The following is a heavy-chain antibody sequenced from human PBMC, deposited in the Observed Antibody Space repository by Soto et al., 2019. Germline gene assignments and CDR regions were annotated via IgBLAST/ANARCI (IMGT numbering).Heavy chain of an antibody. D-gene: IGHD2-2*01. Sequence: SETLSLTCTVSGGSISSGGYYWSWIRQHPGKGLEWIGYIYYSGSTYYNPSLKSRVTISVDTSKNQFSLKLSSVTAADTAVYYCARGSSQAPNWFDPWGQGTLVTVSS. CDR3: ARGSSQAPNWFDP. CDR1: GGSISSGGYY. CDR2: IYYSGST. V-gene: IGHV4-31*03. J-gene: IGHJ5*02.